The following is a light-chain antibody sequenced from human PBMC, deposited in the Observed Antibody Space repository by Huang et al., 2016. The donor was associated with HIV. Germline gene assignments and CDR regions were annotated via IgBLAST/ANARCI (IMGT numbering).Light chain of an antibody. CDR3: QQSYSIPDT. CDR2: AAS. V-gene: IGKV1-39*01. J-gene: IGKJ2*01. CDR1: QSISSY. Sequence: DIQMTQSPSSLSASVGDRVTITCRASQSISSYLNWYQQKPGKAPKHLIYAASSLQSGVPSRFSGSGSGTNFALTISSLQPGDFATYYCQQSYSIPDTFGQGTKLEIK.